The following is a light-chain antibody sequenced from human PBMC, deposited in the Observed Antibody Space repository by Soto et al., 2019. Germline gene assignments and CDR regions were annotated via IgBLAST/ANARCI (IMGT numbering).Light chain of an antibody. Sequence: DIVMTQSPLSLLVTLGQPASISCRSSQSLLYSDGDTYLSWFHQRPGQSPRRLIYNLSNRDSGVPGRFRGSGSGTDFTLKISRVEAEDVGVYYCLHTVAWPWTFGQGTKVEIK. CDR3: LHTVAWPWT. CDR1: QSLLYSDGDTY. CDR2: NLS. V-gene: IGKV2-30*01. J-gene: IGKJ1*01.